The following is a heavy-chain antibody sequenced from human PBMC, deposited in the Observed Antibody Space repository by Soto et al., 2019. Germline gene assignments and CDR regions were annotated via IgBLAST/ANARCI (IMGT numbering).Heavy chain of an antibody. CDR2: INHSGST. V-gene: IGHV4-34*01. CDR1: GGSFSGYY. CDR3: ARFRPFCQLLYRPCWFDP. D-gene: IGHD2-2*02. Sequence: SETLSLTCAVYGGSFSGYYWSWIRQPPGKGLEWIGEINHSGSTNYNPSLKSRVTILVDTSKNQFSLKLSSVTAADTAVYYCARFRPFCQLLYRPCWFDPWGQGTLVTVSS. J-gene: IGHJ5*02.